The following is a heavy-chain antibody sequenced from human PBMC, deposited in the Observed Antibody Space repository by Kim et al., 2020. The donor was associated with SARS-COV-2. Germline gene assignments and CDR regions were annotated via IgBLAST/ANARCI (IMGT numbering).Heavy chain of an antibody. D-gene: IGHD3-22*01. Sequence: SETLSLTCTVSGGSISSYYWSWIRQPPGKGLEWIGYIYSSGSTNYNPSLKSRVTISVDTSKNQFSLKLSSVTAADTAVYYCAGYYSDISGYYLDYWGQGALVTVSS. V-gene: IGHV4-59*12. J-gene: IGHJ4*02. CDR1: GGSISSYY. CDR2: IYSSGST. CDR3: AGYYSDISGYYLDY.